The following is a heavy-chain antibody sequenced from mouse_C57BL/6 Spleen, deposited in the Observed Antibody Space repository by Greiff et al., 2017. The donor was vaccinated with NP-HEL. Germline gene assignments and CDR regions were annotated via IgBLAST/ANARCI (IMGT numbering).Heavy chain of an antibody. CDR2: IWSGGST. J-gene: IGHJ1*03. D-gene: IGHD2-5*01. CDR3: AIYSNHWYFEG. V-gene: IGHV2-2*01. Sequence: QVQLQQSGPGLVQPSQTLSITCTASGFSLTSYCVHWVRQSPGQGLEWLGVIWSGGSTDYNAAFISRLSISKDNAKSQVFFKMNSRQADDTAIYYCAIYSNHWYFEGWGTGTTVTVAS. CDR1: GFSLTSYC.